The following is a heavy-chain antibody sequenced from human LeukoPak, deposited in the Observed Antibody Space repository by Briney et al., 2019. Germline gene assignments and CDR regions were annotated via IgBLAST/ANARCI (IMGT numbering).Heavy chain of an antibody. J-gene: IGHJ4*02. Sequence: GGSLRLSCAASGFTFDVYTMHWVRQAPGKGLEWASLISWDGGSTYYADSVKGRFTISRDNSKNSLYLQMNSLRTEDTALYYCAKDITSACDSVCYSGGIDYWGQGTLVTVSS. CDR1: GFTFDVYT. CDR3: AKDITSACDSVCYSGGIDY. D-gene: IGHD2-21*02. CDR2: ISWDGGST. V-gene: IGHV3-43*01.